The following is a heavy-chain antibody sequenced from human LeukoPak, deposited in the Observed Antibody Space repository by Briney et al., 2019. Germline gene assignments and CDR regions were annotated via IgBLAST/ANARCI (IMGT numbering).Heavy chain of an antibody. Sequence: PGGSLRLSCAASGFTFSSYAMNWVRQAPGKGLEWVSSISSSDSYIYYADSVKGRFTISRHNSKNTLYLQMNSLRAEDTAVYYCAKSGGTYVDYWGQGTLVTVSS. CDR3: AKSGGTYVDY. D-gene: IGHD1-26*01. V-gene: IGHV3-21*04. CDR2: ISSSDSYI. J-gene: IGHJ4*02. CDR1: GFTFSSYA.